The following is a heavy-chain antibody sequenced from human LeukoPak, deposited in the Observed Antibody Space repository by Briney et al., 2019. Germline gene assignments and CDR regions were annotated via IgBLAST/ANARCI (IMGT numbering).Heavy chain of an antibody. CDR2: IRAGGDNT. CDR1: GFTFSSYG. J-gene: IGHJ5*02. Sequence: GGSLRLSCAASGFTFSSYGMSWVRQAPGKGLEWVSGIRAGGDNTYYADSVKGRFTISRDNSKNTLYLQMNSLRAEDTAVYYCARAPIYSSSWYGNWFDPWGQGTLVTVSS. V-gene: IGHV3-23*01. D-gene: IGHD6-13*01. CDR3: ARAPIYSSSWYGNWFDP.